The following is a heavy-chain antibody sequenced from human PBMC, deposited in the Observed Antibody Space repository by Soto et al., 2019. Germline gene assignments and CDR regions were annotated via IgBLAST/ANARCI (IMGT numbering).Heavy chain of an antibody. V-gene: IGHV5-51*01. J-gene: IGHJ5*02. CDR3: ALIAAAGTGPYNWFDP. Sequence: GESLKISFRCSGYDFNTNWFGWVRQLPGRGLEWMGIIYPGDSDTRYSPSFQGQVTISADKSISTAYLQWSSLKASDTAMYYCALIAAAGTGPYNWFDPWGQGTLVTVSS. D-gene: IGHD6-13*01. CDR2: IYPGDSDT. CDR1: GYDFNTNW.